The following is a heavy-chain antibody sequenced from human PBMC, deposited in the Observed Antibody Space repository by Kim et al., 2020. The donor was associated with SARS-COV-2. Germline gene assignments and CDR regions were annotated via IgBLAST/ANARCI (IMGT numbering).Heavy chain of an antibody. CDR2: IRGEAGSYAT. D-gene: IGHD3-22*01. CDR3: ARMSYDTGGYYLAYLDY. J-gene: IGHJ4*02. V-gene: IGHV3-73*01. CDR1: GFTFSGSA. Sequence: GGSLRLSCAASGFTFSGSAMHWVRQASGKGLEWVGRIRGEAGSYATIYTASVKGRFTFSRDDSKNMAYLEMSSLKTEDTAVYYCARMSYDTGGYYLAYLDYWGQGTLVTVSS.